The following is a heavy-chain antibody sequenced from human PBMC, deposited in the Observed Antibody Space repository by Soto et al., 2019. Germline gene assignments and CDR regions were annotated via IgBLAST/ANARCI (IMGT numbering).Heavy chain of an antibody. Sequence: GASVKVSCKASGYTFTSYAMHWVRQAPGQRLEWMGWINAGNGNTKYSQKFQGRVTITRDTSASTAYTELSSLRSEDTAVYYCARVPRYSSSWFYYFDYWGQGTLVTVSS. CDR1: GYTFTSYA. V-gene: IGHV1-3*01. J-gene: IGHJ4*02. CDR2: INAGNGNT. D-gene: IGHD6-13*01. CDR3: ARVPRYSSSWFYYFDY.